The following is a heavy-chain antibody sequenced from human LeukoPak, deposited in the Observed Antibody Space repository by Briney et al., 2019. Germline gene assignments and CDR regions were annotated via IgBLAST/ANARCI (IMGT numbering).Heavy chain of an antibody. CDR1: GFTFSSYG. V-gene: IGHV3-33*01. Sequence: QPGGSLRLSCAASGFTFSSYGMHWVRQAPGKGLEWVAVIWYDGSNKYYADSVKGRLTISRDNSKNTLYLQMNSLRAEDTAVYYCARDRSGPYSNYVSGWFDPWGQGTLVTVSS. J-gene: IGHJ5*02. D-gene: IGHD4-11*01. CDR2: IWYDGSNK. CDR3: ARDRSGPYSNYVSGWFDP.